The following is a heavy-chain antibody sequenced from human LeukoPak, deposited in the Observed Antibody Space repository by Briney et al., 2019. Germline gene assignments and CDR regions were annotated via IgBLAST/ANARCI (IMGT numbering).Heavy chain of an antibody. J-gene: IGHJ6*04. CDR2: ISWNSGSI. V-gene: IGHV3-9*01. CDR3: AELGITMIGGV. D-gene: IGHD3-10*02. CDR1: GFTFDDYA. Sequence: PGRSLRLSCAASGFTFDDYAMHWVRQAPGKGLEWVSGISWNSGSIGYADSVKGRFTISRDNAKNSLYLQMNSLRAEDTAVYYCAELGITMIGGVWGKGITVTISS.